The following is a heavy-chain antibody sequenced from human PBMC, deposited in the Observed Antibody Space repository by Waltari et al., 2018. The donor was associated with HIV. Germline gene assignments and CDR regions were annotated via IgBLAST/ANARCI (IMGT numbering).Heavy chain of an antibody. D-gene: IGHD3-3*01. J-gene: IGHJ3*02. CDR2: ISSSGSTI. CDR1: GFTFSSYE. V-gene: IGHV3-48*03. Sequence: EVQLVESGGGLVQPGGSLRLSCAASGFTFSSYEMNWVRQAPGQGLEWVSFISSSGSTIYDADSVKGRFTISRDNANNSLYLQMHSLRAEDTAVYYCASQQRGYDAFDIWGQGTMVTVSS. CDR3: ASQQRGYDAFDI.